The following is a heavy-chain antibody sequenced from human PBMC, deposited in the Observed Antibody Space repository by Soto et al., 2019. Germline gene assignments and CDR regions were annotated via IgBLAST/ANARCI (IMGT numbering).Heavy chain of an antibody. V-gene: IGHV3-30*18. Sequence: QVQLVESGGGVVQPGRSLRLSCAASGFTFSSYGMHWVRQAPVKGLEWVAVISYDGSNKNYADSVKGRFTISRDNSKNTQYLQMNSLRAEDTAVYYCAKEVWSGPMDVWGQGTTVTVSS. CDR3: AKEVWSGPMDV. CDR1: GFTFSSYG. J-gene: IGHJ6*02. D-gene: IGHD3-3*01. CDR2: ISYDGSNK.